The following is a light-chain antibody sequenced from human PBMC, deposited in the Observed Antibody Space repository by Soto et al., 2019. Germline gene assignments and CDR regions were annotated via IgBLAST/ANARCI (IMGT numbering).Light chain of an antibody. V-gene: IGKV1-5*03. J-gene: IGKJ1*01. CDR3: QLYNIYSEA. CDR1: QTISSW. CDR2: KAS. Sequence: DIQMSHSPSTLSGPVGERVTITCRASQTISSWLAWYQQKPGKAPKLLIYKASTLKSGVPSRFSGSGSGTEFTLTISSLQPDDFATYYCQLYNIYSEAFGQGTNVDIK.